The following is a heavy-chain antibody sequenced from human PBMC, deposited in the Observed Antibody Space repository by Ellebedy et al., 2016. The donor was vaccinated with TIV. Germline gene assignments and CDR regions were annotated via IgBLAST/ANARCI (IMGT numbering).Heavy chain of an antibody. Sequence: SETLSLXXTVSGGSISSYYWTWIRQTPGKGLEWIGYVYDSGSTKYNPSLKSRVTMSVDTSKNQFSLKLSSVTAADTAMYYCARTSFGVVTRLNSHYYNYYMDVWGKGTTVTVSS. CDR1: GGSISSYY. D-gene: IGHD3-3*01. CDR3: ARTSFGVVTRLNSHYYNYYMDV. V-gene: IGHV4-4*09. CDR2: VYDSGST. J-gene: IGHJ6*03.